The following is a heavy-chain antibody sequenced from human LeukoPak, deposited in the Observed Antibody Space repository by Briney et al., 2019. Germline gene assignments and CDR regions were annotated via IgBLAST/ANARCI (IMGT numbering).Heavy chain of an antibody. Sequence: GGSLRLSCAASGFTFSSYWMSWLRQAPGKGLEGVANIKQDGSEKYYVDSVKGRFTISRDNAKNSLYLQMNSLRAEDTAVYYCARVIKVLRYFARTYYFDYWGQGTLVTVSS. CDR2: IKQDGSEK. J-gene: IGHJ4*02. CDR1: GFTFSSYW. D-gene: IGHD3-9*01. CDR3: ARVIKVLRYFARTYYFDY. V-gene: IGHV3-7*01.